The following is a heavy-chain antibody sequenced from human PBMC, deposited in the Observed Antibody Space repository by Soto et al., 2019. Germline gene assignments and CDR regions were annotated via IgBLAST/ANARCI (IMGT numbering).Heavy chain of an antibody. CDR2: IETDGSAT. D-gene: IGHD4-17*01. V-gene: IGHV3-74*01. Sequence: EEQLVESGGGLVQPGESLRLSCAASGFTFSGHWIHWVRQAPGKGLEWVSRIETDGSATSYADSVKGRFTISTDNAKNTVYLHMNSLRAEDTAVYYCATVFDFWGQGTLVTVSS. J-gene: IGHJ4*02. CDR3: ATVFDF. CDR1: GFTFSGHW.